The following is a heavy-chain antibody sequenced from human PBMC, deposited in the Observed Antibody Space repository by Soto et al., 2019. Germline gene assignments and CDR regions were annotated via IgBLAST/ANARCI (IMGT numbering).Heavy chain of an antibody. J-gene: IGHJ1*01. Sequence: GGSLRLSCTASGFTFGYYAMSWFRQAPGKGLEWVGFIRSKAYGGTTEYAASVKGRFTISRDDSKSIAYLQMNSLKTEDTAVYYCTSERGIPVATSAEYFQHWGQGTLVTVSS. CDR3: TSERGIPVATSAEYFQH. V-gene: IGHV3-49*03. D-gene: IGHD6-13*01. CDR1: GFTFGYYA. CDR2: IRSKAYGGTT.